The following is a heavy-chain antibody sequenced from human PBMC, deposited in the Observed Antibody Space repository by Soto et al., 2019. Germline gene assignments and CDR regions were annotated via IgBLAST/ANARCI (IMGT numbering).Heavy chain of an antibody. J-gene: IGHJ4*02. Sequence: ASESLSLTCTVSGGTISSGGYYWSWIRQHPGKGLEWIGYIYYSGSTYYNPSLKSRVTISVYTSKNQFSLKLISMTAADTAVYYCATDPSYDTPLGYWGQGTLVTVSS. V-gene: IGHV4-31*03. CDR2: IYYSGST. D-gene: IGHD3-22*01. CDR3: ATDPSYDTPLGY. CDR1: GGTISSGGYY.